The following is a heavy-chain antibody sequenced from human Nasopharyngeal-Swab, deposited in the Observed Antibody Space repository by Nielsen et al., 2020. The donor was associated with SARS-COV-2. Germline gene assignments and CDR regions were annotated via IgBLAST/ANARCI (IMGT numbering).Heavy chain of an antibody. J-gene: IGHJ4*02. V-gene: IGHV2-26*01. D-gene: IGHD3-10*01. Sequence: WIRQPPGKALEWLAHIFSNEKKSYNSSLETRVTISQDTSKSQVVLTMNNMDPVDTATYYFARIVDYYVPGSFPFFDFWGQGIPVTVSS. CDR2: IFSNEKK. CDR3: ARIVDYYVPGSFPFFDF.